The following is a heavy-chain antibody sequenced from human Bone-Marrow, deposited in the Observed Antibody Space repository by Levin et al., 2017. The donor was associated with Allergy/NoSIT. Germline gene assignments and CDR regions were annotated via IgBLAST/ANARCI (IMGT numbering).Heavy chain of an antibody. V-gene: IGHV3-21*01. CDR3: ARDRDYGDRVDY. CDR2: ISSSSSYI. CDR1: GFTFSSYS. J-gene: IGHJ4*02. Sequence: GGSLRLSCAASGFTFSSYSMNWVRQAPGKGLEWVSSISSSSSYIYYADSVKGRFTISRDNAKNSLYLQMNSLRAEDTAVYYCARDRDYGDRVDYWGQGTLVTVSS. D-gene: IGHD4-17*01.